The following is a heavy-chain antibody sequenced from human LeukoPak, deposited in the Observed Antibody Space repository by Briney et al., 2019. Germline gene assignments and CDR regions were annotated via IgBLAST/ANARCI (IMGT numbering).Heavy chain of an antibody. J-gene: IGHJ4*02. CDR2: ISSSGSTI. Sequence: GGSLRLSCAASGFTFSSYEMNWVRQAPGKGLEWASYISSSGSTIYYADSVKGRFTISRDNSKNTLYLQMNSLRAEDTAVYYCARLGFLDSSGYYYPPSEEYFDYWGQGTLVTVSS. CDR3: ARLGFLDSSGYYYPPSEEYFDY. CDR1: GFTFSSYE. D-gene: IGHD3-22*01. V-gene: IGHV3-48*03.